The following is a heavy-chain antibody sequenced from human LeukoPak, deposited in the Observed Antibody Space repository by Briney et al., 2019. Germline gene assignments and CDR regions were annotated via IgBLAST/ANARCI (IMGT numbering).Heavy chain of an antibody. Sequence: GESLKISCKGSGYTFTNYWIAWVRQMPGKGLEWMGIIYPSDSDTRYSPSFQGQVAISADKSVKTAYLQWSSLKASDTAMYYCARTMYDFWSGYYPDYWGQGTLVTVSS. V-gene: IGHV5-51*01. D-gene: IGHD3-3*01. CDR3: ARTMYDFWSGYYPDY. J-gene: IGHJ4*02. CDR1: GYTFTNYW. CDR2: IYPSDSDT.